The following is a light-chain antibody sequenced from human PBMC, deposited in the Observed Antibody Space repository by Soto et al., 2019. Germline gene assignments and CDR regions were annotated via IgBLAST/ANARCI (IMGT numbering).Light chain of an antibody. V-gene: IGLV1-44*01. J-gene: IGLJ2*01. CDR2: NNN. Sequence: QSVLTQPPSASGTPGQRVTISCSGSSSNIGSNPVHWYQQVPGTAPKLLIHNNNQRPSGVPARFSGSKSGTSASLAISGLQSEDEADYYYAAWDDSLNGVLFGGGTKLTVL. CDR1: SSNIGSNP. CDR3: AAWDDSLNGVL.